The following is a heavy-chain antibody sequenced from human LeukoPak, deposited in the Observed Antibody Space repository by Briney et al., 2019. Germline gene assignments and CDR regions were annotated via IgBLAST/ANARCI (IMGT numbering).Heavy chain of an antibody. V-gene: IGHV1-8*01. Sequence: GPSVKPSCKVSGYTFTSYDTNWVRQATGHGLKWMGWMNTNSGNTGYAQKLQGRVTMTKNTSISTAYMELSSLRSEDTAVYYCARAPIVVVPAATNWFDPWGQGTLVTVSS. CDR2: MNTNSGNT. CDR1: GYTFTSYD. D-gene: IGHD2-2*01. CDR3: ARAPIVVVPAATNWFDP. J-gene: IGHJ5*02.